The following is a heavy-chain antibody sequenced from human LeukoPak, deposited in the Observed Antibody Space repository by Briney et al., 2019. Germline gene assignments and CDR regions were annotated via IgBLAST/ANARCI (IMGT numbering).Heavy chain of an antibody. CDR3: ARDYPGFPDDPRQADRFDY. CDR1: GFTVRSNY. CDR2: IYSGGST. J-gene: IGHJ4*02. D-gene: IGHD1-14*01. Sequence: GGSLRLSCAASGFTVRSNYMNWVRQAPGKGLEWVSVIYSGGSTYYADSVKGRFTISRDNSKNTLYLQMNSLRAEDTAVYYCARDYPGFPDDPRQADRFDYWGQGTLVTVSS. V-gene: IGHV3-53*01.